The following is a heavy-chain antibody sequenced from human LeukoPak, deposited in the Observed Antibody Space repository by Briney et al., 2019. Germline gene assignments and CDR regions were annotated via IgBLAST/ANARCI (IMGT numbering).Heavy chain of an antibody. J-gene: IGHJ2*01. CDR3: ARGAFRGSGYLDWYFDL. D-gene: IGHD3-22*01. V-gene: IGHV4-34*01. CDR1: GGSFSGYY. Sequence: SETLSLTCAVYGGSFSGYYWSWIRQPPGKGLEWIGEINHSGSTNYNPSLKSRVTISVDTSKNQFSLKPSSVTAADTAVYYCARGAFRGSGYLDWYFDLWGRGTLVTVSS. CDR2: INHSGST.